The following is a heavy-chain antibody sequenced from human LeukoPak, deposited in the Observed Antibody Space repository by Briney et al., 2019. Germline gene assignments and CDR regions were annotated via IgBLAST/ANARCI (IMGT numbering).Heavy chain of an antibody. CDR3: VRDGSSRWHFDY. Sequence: GGSLRLSCAASGFSFTNYEMNWVRQAPGKGLEWVAYVSSSGTTTYYADSVKGRFTISRDYATNSVHLQMNSLRAEDTAIYYFVRDGSSRWHFDYWGQGSLVTVSS. D-gene: IGHD6-19*01. V-gene: IGHV3-48*03. CDR1: GFSFTNYE. J-gene: IGHJ4*02. CDR2: VSSSGTTT.